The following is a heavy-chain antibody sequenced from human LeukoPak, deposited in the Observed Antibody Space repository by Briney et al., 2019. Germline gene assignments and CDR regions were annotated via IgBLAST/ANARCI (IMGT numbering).Heavy chain of an antibody. Sequence: GGSLRLSCAASGFTFSDYYMSWIRQAPGKGLEWVSYISSSSSYTNYADSVKGRFTISRDNAKNSLYLQMNSLRAEDTAVYYFSRYRVSRDYGDYYYGMDVWGQGTTVTVSS. CDR2: ISSSSSYT. D-gene: IGHD4-17*01. V-gene: IGHV3-11*06. J-gene: IGHJ6*02. CDR3: SRYRVSRDYGDYYYGMDV. CDR1: GFTFSDYY.